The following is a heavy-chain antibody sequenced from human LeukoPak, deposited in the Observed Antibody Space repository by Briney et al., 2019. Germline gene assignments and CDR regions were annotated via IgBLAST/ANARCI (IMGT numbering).Heavy chain of an antibody. J-gene: IGHJ4*02. CDR1: GGSFSGYY. Sequence: SETLSLTCAVYGGSFSGYYWSWIRQPPGKGLEWIGEINHSGNTNYNPSLKSRVTISVDTSKNQFSLKLSSVTAADTAVYYCARGSMVRGVTVDYWGQGTLVTVSS. CDR2: INHSGNT. D-gene: IGHD3-10*01. CDR3: ARGSMVRGVTVDY. V-gene: IGHV4-34*01.